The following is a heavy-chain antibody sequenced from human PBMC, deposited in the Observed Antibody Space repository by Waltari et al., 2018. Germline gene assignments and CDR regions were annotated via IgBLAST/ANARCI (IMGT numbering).Heavy chain of an antibody. CDR1: GGPFSSYA. D-gene: IGHD3-22*01. Sequence: QVQLVQSGAEVKKPGSSVKVSCKASGGPFSSYAISWVRQAPGQGLEWMGGIIPIFGTANYAQKFQGRVTITADESTSTAYMELSSLRSEDTAVYYCARLAAGYYYDSVEANYWGQGTLVTVSS. J-gene: IGHJ4*02. CDR3: ARLAAGYYYDSVEANY. CDR2: IIPIFGTA. V-gene: IGHV1-69*13.